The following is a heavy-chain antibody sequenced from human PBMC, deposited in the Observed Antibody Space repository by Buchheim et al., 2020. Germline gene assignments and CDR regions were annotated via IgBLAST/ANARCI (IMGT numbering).Heavy chain of an antibody. V-gene: IGHV1-46*01. D-gene: IGHD3-22*01. CDR1: GYTFSTSS. Sequence: QVQLVQSGPELKKPGASVKVSCKASGYTFSTSSMHWVRQAPGQGLEWMGIINPSGGRPTYAQTFQGRVTMTPDTSTNTVPMELSSLTSEDTAFYYCARDYYEVPEFWGQGTL. CDR3: ARDYYEVPEF. J-gene: IGHJ4*02. CDR2: INPSGGRP.